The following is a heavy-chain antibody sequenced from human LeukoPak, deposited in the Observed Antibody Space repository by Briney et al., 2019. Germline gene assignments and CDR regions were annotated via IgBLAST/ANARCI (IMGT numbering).Heavy chain of an antibody. Sequence: VASVKASCKASGYTFTGYYMHWVRQAPGQGLEWMGWINPNSGGTNYAQKFQGRVTMTRDTSISTAYMELSRLRSDDTAVYYCARDDLDIVVVPAAISYFDYWGQGTLVTVSS. CDR2: INPNSGGT. V-gene: IGHV1-2*02. J-gene: IGHJ4*02. CDR3: ARDDLDIVVVPAAISYFDY. CDR1: GYTFTGYY. D-gene: IGHD2-2*01.